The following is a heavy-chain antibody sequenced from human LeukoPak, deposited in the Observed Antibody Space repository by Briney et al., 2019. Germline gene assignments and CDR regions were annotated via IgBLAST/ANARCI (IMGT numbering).Heavy chain of an antibody. D-gene: IGHD6-25*01. CDR1: GFTFASYA. CDR3: AKLYSSGWPLECMDV. CDR2: VSAYNGNT. V-gene: IGHV1-18*01. Sequence: GDSVKVSCKASGFTFASYAFSWARQAPGQGLEWMGWVSAYNGNTNYAQNFRGRVTMTTETSTNTVYMDLRSLRSDDTAVYYCAKLYSSGWPLECMDVWGQGTTVTVSS. J-gene: IGHJ6*02.